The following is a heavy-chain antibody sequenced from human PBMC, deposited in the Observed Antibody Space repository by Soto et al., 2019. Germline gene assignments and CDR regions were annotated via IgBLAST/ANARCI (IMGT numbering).Heavy chain of an antibody. D-gene: IGHD3-22*01. CDR2: IIPIFGTA. Sequence: SVKVSCKASGGTFSSYAISWVRQAPGQGLEWMGGIIPIFGTANYAQKFQGRVTITADESTSTAYMELSSLRSEDTAVYYCARGAYYYDSSGYFWFDPWGQGTLVTV. V-gene: IGHV1-69*13. CDR3: ARGAYYYDSSGYFWFDP. J-gene: IGHJ5*02. CDR1: GGTFSSYA.